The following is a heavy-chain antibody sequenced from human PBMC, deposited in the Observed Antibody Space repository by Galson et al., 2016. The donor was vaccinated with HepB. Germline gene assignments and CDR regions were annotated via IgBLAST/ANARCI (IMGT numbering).Heavy chain of an antibody. D-gene: IGHD3-10*01. V-gene: IGHV4-4*02. Sequence: ETLSLTCTVSGASIVSAHWCSWVREPPGKGLEWIGEIDHSETTHYNPSLDSRVSISVDSSKNQFSLKLSSVTAADTAVYYCASEDYSFRYWGQGTLVTVSS. J-gene: IGHJ4*02. CDR3: ASEDYSFRY. CDR2: IDHSETT. CDR1: GASIVSAHW.